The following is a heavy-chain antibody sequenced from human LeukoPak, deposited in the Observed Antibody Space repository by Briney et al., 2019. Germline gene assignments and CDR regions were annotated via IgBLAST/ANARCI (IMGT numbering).Heavy chain of an antibody. V-gene: IGHV3-23*01. CDR2: ISGSGGST. CDR1: GFTFSSYA. CDR3: AKESKKRITMIVVVTLFDY. Sequence: GGSLRLSCAASGFTFSSYAMSWVRQAPGKGLEWVSAISGSGGSTYYADSVKGRLTISRDNSKNTLYLQMNSLRAEDTAVYYCAKESKKRITMIVVVTLFDYWGQGTLVTVSS. D-gene: IGHD3-22*01. J-gene: IGHJ4*02.